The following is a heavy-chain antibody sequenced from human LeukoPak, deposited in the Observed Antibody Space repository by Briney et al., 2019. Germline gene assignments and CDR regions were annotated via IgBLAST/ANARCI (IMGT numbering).Heavy chain of an antibody. CDR2: IRSKAYGGTT. Sequence: GGSLRLSCTASGFTFGDYAMSWVRQAPGKGLEWVGFIRSKAYGGTTEYAASVKGRFTISRDDSKSIAYLQMNSLKTEDTAVYYCTRAWAVYSGYGTNNYYYYMDVWGKGTTVTISS. V-gene: IGHV3-49*04. J-gene: IGHJ6*03. CDR3: TRAWAVYSGYGTNNYYYYMDV. CDR1: GFTFGDYA. D-gene: IGHD5-12*01.